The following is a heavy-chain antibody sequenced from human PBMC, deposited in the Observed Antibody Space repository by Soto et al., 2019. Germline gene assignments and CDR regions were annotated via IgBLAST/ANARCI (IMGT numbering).Heavy chain of an antibody. CDR2: IYTSGST. V-gene: IGHV4-4*07. D-gene: IGHD5-18*01. CDR1: GGSISSYY. CDR3: ARDSGEVDRRYSYGPWFDY. J-gene: IGHJ4*02. Sequence: NPSETLSLTCTVSGGSISSYYWSWIRQPAGKGLEWIGCIYTSGSTNYNPSLKSRVTMSVDTSKNQFSLKLSSVTAADTAVYYCARDSGEVDRRYSYGPWFDYWGQGTLVTVSS.